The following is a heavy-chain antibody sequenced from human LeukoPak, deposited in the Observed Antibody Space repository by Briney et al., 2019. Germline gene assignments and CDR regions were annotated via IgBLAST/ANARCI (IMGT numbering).Heavy chain of an antibody. CDR3: ARGLRYDSSGYYYGGALRTFDY. J-gene: IGHJ4*02. V-gene: IGHV4-34*01. CDR1: GGSFSGYY. Sequence: SETLSPTCAVYGGSFSGYYWSWIRQPPGKGLEWIGEINHSGSTNYNPSLKSRVTISVDTSKNQFSLKLSSVTAADTAVYYCARGLRYDSSGYYYGGALRTFDYWGQGTLATVSS. D-gene: IGHD3-22*01. CDR2: INHSGST.